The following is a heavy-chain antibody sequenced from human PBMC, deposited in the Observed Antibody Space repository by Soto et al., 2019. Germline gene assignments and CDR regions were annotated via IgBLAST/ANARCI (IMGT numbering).Heavy chain of an antibody. CDR1: GFTFGTYW. J-gene: IGHJ4*02. CDR3: ARSGDVATVTDY. CDR2: INEDGSKN. Sequence: EVQLVVSGGGLVQPGGSLRLSCAASGFTFGTYWMSWVRQAPGKGLEWVANINEDGSKNYYVDSVRGRFTISRDNAQKSLYLHMSSLRAEDTAVYYCARSGDVATVTDYWGQGTLFTVSS. V-gene: IGHV3-7*01. D-gene: IGHD4-17*01.